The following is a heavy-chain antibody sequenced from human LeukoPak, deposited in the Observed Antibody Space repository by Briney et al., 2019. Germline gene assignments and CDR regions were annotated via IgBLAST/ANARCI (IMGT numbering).Heavy chain of an antibody. J-gene: IGHJ4*02. D-gene: IGHD2-15*01. CDR3: AKAGLLLRGGFDDLYYFDY. Sequence: PGGSLRLSCAASGFTFSSYGMSWVRQAPGKGLEWVSAISGSGGSTYYADSVKGRFTISRDNSKNTLYLQMNSLRAEDTAVYYCAKAGLLLRGGFDDLYYFDYWGQGTPVTVSS. V-gene: IGHV3-23*01. CDR1: GFTFSSYG. CDR2: ISGSGGST.